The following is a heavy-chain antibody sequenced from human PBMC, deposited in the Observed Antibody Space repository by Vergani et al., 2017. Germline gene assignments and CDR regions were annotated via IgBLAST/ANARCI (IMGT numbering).Heavy chain of an antibody. Sequence: EVQLVESGGGLVQPGGSLRLSCAASGFTFSDHYMDWVRQAPGKGLEWVGRTRNKANSYTTEYAASVKGRFTISRDDSKNSLYLQMNSLKTEHTAVYYWVASPRLLSNDAIDIWGQGTMVTVSS. J-gene: IGHJ3*02. D-gene: IGHD3-3*01. V-gene: IGHV3-72*01. CDR2: TRNKANSYTT. CDR3: VASPRLLSNDAIDI. CDR1: GFTFSDHY.